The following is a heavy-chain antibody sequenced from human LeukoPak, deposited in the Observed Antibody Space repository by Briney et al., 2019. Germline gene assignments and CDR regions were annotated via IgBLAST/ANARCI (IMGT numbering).Heavy chain of an antibody. D-gene: IGHD4-17*01. V-gene: IGHV3-7*05. J-gene: IGHJ4*02. CDR1: GFTLSTYW. Sequence: PGGSLRLSCSASGFTLSTYWMSWLRQAPGKGLEWVANIKEDGSVKNYVDSVKGRFTISRDNAKNSLYLQMNSLRAEDTAVYYCARSHDGDYEWGQGTLVTVSS. CDR3: ARSHDGDYE. CDR2: IKEDGSVK.